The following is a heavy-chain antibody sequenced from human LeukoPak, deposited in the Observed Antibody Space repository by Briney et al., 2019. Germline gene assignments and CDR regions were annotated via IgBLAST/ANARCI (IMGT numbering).Heavy chain of an antibody. CDR3: AKDLAAAGIFDY. CDR1: GFTFSSYG. Sequence: GRSLRLSCAASGFTFSSYGMHWVRQAPGKGLEWVAVIWYDGSNKYYADSVKGRFTISRDNSKNTLHLQMNSLRAEDTAVYYCAKDLAAAGIFDYWGQGTLVTVSS. CDR2: IWYDGSNK. D-gene: IGHD6-13*01. J-gene: IGHJ4*02. V-gene: IGHV3-33*06.